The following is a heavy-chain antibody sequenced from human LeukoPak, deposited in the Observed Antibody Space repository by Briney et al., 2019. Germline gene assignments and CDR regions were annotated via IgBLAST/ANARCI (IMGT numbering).Heavy chain of an antibody. V-gene: IGHV1-69*05. CDR2: IIPIFGTA. CDR1: GGTFSSYA. Sequence: ASVKVSCKASGGTFSSYAISWVRQAPGQGLEWMGRIIPIFGTANCAQKFQGRVTITTDESTSTAYMELSSLRSEDTAVYYCARDSGYYDSRGHWYFDLWGRGTLVTVSS. D-gene: IGHD3-22*01. J-gene: IGHJ2*01. CDR3: ARDSGYYDSRGHWYFDL.